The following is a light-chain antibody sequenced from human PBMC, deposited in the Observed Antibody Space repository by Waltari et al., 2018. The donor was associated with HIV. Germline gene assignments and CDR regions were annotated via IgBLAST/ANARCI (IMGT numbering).Light chain of an antibody. CDR3: QAWAGGTGSEGV. V-gene: IGLV3-1*01. CDR1: ALQSRY. Sequence: SYELTQPPSVSVSPGQTASIACSGDALQSRYVSWYQKRPGQSPVLVVFQDGKRPTGIPDRFSGSNSGNTVTLTISGTQAMDEADYFCQAWAGGTGSEGVFGGGTKLTVL. J-gene: IGLJ2*01. CDR2: QDG.